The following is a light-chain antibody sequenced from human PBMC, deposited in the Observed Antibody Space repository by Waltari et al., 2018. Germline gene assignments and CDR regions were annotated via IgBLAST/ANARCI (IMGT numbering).Light chain of an antibody. Sequence: QSVLTPPPSVPGAPGQRVTIPCTGSSPHIGAGYGGPWYQQLPGTSPKLLIYVNNNRPSGVPDRIAGSKSGTSASLAITGLQAEDEADYYCQSYDSSLRAWVFGGGTKLTVL. CDR2: VNN. CDR1: SPHIGAGYG. J-gene: IGLJ3*02. CDR3: QSYDSSLRAWV. V-gene: IGLV1-40*01.